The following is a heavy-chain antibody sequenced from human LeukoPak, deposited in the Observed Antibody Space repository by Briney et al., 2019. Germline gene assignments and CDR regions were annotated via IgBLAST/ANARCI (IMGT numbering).Heavy chain of an antibody. CDR1: GYTFTGYY. Sequence: ASVKVSCKASGYTFTGYYMHWVRQAPGQGLEWMGWINPNSGGTNYAQKFQGRVTMTRDTSISTAYMELSRLRSDDTAVYYCARDIGITGTTSGYYYYMDVWGKGTTVTVSS. CDR2: INPNSGGT. V-gene: IGHV1-2*02. J-gene: IGHJ6*03. D-gene: IGHD1-20*01. CDR3: ARDIGITGTTSGYYYYMDV.